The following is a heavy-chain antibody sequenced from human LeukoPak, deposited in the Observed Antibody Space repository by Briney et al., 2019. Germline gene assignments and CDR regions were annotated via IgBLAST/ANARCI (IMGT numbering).Heavy chain of an antibody. D-gene: IGHD3-22*01. J-gene: IGHJ3*02. Sequence: GGSLRLSCAASGFTFDDYGMSWVRQAPRKGLEWVSDINWNGGSTGYADSVKGRFTISRDNAKNSLYLQMNSLRAEDTALYYCARENYLYSSGYYGAFDIWGQGTMVTVSS. CDR2: INWNGGST. V-gene: IGHV3-20*04. CDR1: GFTFDDYG. CDR3: ARENYLYSSGYYGAFDI.